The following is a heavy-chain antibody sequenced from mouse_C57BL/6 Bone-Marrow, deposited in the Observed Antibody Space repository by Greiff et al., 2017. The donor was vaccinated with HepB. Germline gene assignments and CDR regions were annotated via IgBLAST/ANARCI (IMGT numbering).Heavy chain of an antibody. CDR3: ARSPDYYGSSYWYFDV. CDR2: IDPSDSYT. D-gene: IGHD1-1*01. V-gene: IGHV1-59*01. CDR1: GYTFTSYW. Sequence: QVQLKESGAELVRPGTSVKLSCKASGYTFTSYWMHWVKQRPGQGLEWIGVIDPSDSYTNYNQKFKGKATLTVDTSSRTAYMQLSSLTSEDSAVYYCARSPDYYGSSYWYFDVWGTGTTVTVSS. J-gene: IGHJ1*03.